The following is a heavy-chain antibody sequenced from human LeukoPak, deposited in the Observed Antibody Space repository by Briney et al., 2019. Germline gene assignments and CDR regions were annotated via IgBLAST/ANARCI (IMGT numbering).Heavy chain of an antibody. CDR3: ARRGSRWLQYPPFDY. D-gene: IGHD5-24*01. V-gene: IGHV4-39*07. CDR2: IYYSGST. Sequence: SETLSLTCTVSGGSISSSSYYWGWIRQPPGKGLEWIGSIYYSGSTYYNPSLKSRVTISVDTSKNQFSLKLSSVTAADTAVYYCARRGSRWLQYPPFDYWGQGTLVTVSS. CDR1: GGSISSSSYY. J-gene: IGHJ4*02.